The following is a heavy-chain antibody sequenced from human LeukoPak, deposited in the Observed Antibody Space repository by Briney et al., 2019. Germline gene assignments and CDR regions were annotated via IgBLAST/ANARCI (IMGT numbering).Heavy chain of an antibody. Sequence: GASVKVSCKASGGTFSSYAISWVRQAPGQGLEWMGRIIPILGIANYAQKFQGRVTITADESTRTAYMELSSLRSEDTAVYYCAMGFCGSYYCSRPHNWFDPWGQGALVTVSS. D-gene: IGHD1-26*01. CDR2: IIPILGIA. CDR3: AMGFCGSYYCSRPHNWFDP. J-gene: IGHJ5*02. CDR1: GGTFSSYA. V-gene: IGHV1-69*04.